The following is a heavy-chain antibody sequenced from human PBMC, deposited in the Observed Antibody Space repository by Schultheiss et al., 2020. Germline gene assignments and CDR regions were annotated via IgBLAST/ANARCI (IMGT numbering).Heavy chain of an antibody. CDR2: IYYSGIT. CDR1: GGSISSGDYY. D-gene: IGHD5-18*01. J-gene: IGHJ4*02. Sequence: SETLSLTCTVSGGSISSGDYYWSWIRQPPGKGLEWLGYIYYSGITYYNPSLKSRVTISVDTSKNQFSLKLSSVTAADTAVYYCARLGFTAMALFDYWGQGTLVTVAS. CDR3: ARLGFTAMALFDY. V-gene: IGHV4-30-4*01.